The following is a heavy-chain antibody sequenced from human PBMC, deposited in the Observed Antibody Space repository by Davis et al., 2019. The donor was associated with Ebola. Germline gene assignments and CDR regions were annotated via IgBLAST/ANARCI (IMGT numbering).Heavy chain of an antibody. J-gene: IGHJ6*04. CDR3: ARDAPMDV. Sequence: GESLKISCAASGFTFSSYGMHWVRQAPGKGLEWVAVISYDGSNKYYADSVKGRFTISRDNAKNSLYLQMNSLRAEDTAVYYCARDAPMDVWGKGTTVTVSS. CDR2: ISYDGSNK. CDR1: GFTFSSYG. V-gene: IGHV3-33*05.